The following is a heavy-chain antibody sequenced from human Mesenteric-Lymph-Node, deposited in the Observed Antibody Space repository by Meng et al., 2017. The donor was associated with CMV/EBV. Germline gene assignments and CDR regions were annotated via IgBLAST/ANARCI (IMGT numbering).Heavy chain of an antibody. V-gene: IGHV3-48*03. CDR1: EFIFSHYD. Sequence: GGSLRLSCAASEFIFSHYDMNWVRQAPGKGLEWVSYIATTNHTRYKADSATGRFTISRDNAKSSLFLQLDSLRAEDTAVYYCVRGFYNRAHYLEHWGKGTPVTVSS. CDR2: IATTNHTR. CDR3: VRGFYNRAHYLEH. J-gene: IGHJ4*02. D-gene: IGHD3-10*01.